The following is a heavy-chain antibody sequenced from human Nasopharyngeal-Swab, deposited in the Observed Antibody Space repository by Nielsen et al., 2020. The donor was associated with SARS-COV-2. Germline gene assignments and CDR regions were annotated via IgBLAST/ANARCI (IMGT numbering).Heavy chain of an antibody. CDR3: ARGMGLRLAAADAFDI. V-gene: IGHV7-4-1*02. J-gene: IGHJ3*02. CDR2: INTNTGNP. Sequence: WVRQAPGQGLEWMGWINTNTGNPTYAQGFTGRFVFSLDTSVSTAYLQISSLKAEDTAVYYCARGMGLRLAAADAFDIWGQGTMVTVSS. D-gene: IGHD6-13*01.